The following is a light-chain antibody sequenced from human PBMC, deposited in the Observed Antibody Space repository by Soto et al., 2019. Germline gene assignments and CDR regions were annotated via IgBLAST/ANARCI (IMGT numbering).Light chain of an antibody. J-gene: IGKJ1*01. CDR1: QSVSSSY. Sequence: EIVLTQSPGTLSLSPGERATLSCRASQSVSSSYLAWYQQKPGQAPRLLIYGASSTATGIPDRISSSGSGTDFTPTISRLEPEDLAVYYCQQYGNSPKTFGQGTKVEIK. CDR3: QQYGNSPKT. V-gene: IGKV3-20*01. CDR2: GAS.